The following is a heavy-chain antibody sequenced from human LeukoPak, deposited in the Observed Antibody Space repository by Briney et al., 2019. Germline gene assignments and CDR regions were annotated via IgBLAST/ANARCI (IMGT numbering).Heavy chain of an antibody. CDR3: ARDPSTVTTRHLDY. V-gene: IGHV1-2*02. CDR1: GYTFTGYY. D-gene: IGHD4-17*01. Sequence: GASVKVSCKASGYTFTGYYVHWVRQAPGQGLEWMGWINPGSGATCNAQKFQGRVTMTRDTSISTAYMELSRLRSDDTALYYCARDPSTVTTRHLDYWGQGTLVTVSS. J-gene: IGHJ4*02. CDR2: INPGSGAT.